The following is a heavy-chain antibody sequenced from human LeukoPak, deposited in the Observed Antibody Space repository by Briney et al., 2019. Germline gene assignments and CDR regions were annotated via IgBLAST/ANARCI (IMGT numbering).Heavy chain of an antibody. Sequence: SETLSLTCTVSGGSISSYYWSWIRQPPGKGLEWIGCIYYSGSTNYNPSLKSRVAISVDTSKNQFSLKLSSVTAADTAVYYCARHAKSSPYYFDYWGQGTLVTVSS. J-gene: IGHJ4*02. CDR2: IYYSGST. D-gene: IGHD2-8*01. CDR3: ARHAKSSPYYFDY. CDR1: GGSISSYY. V-gene: IGHV4-59*01.